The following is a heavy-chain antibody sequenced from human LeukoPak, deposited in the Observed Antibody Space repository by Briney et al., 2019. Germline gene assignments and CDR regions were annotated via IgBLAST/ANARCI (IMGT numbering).Heavy chain of an antibody. J-gene: IGHJ5*02. CDR2: IGRGGNYK. Sequence: GRTLRLSRSASGFDFETHAVHWGRQPPSKGLERVARIGRGGNYKFYADSVKGRISISRDDFRSATYLQMASLRGDDAAVYYCVTDPPSSGWASWSCGQGALVTGS. D-gene: IGHD6-19*01. V-gene: IGHV3-33*01. CDR1: GFDFETHA. CDR3: VTDPPSSGWASWS.